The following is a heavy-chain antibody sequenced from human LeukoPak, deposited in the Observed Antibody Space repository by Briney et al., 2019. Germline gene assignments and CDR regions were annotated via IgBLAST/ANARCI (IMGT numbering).Heavy chain of an antibody. CDR1: GYTLTGYY. CDR3: ARDRVGSGWPRPYYFEA. V-gene: IGHV1-2*02. D-gene: IGHD6-19*01. Sequence: ASVKVSCKASGYTLTGYYLHWVRQAPGQGLEWMGWINPNTGATHSAQKFQGRITMTRDTSISTAYMNLSRLRSDDTAVYHCARDRVGSGWPRPYYFEASGHGTLVTVSS. CDR2: INPNTGAT. J-gene: IGHJ4*01.